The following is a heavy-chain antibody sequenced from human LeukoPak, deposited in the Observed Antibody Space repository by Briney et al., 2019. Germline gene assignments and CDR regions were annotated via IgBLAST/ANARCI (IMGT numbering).Heavy chain of an antibody. D-gene: IGHD6-13*01. CDR3: VRDTGRSWSS. CDR1: GFTFSSNW. Sequence: GGSLRLSCAASGFTFSSNWMIWVRQAPGKGLEWVANIKQDGSDKNYVDSVKGRFTISRDNAKSSVYLQMNSLRAEDTAVYFCVRDTGRSWSSWGQGTLVTVSS. V-gene: IGHV3-7*03. J-gene: IGHJ5*02. CDR2: IKQDGSDK.